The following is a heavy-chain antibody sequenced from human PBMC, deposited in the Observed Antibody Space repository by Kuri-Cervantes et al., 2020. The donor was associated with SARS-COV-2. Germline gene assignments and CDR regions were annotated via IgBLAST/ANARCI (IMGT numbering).Heavy chain of an antibody. CDR2: ISSNGGST. D-gene: IGHD6-13*01. Sequence: GESLKISCSASGFTFSSYAMHWVRQAPGKGLEYVSAISSNGGSTYYADSVKGRFTISRDNSMNTLYLQMSSLRAEDTAVYYCVKGSSSWYDFWFDAWGQGTLVTVSS. V-gene: IGHV3-64D*08. J-gene: IGHJ5*02. CDR3: VKGSSSWYDFWFDA. CDR1: GFTFSSYA.